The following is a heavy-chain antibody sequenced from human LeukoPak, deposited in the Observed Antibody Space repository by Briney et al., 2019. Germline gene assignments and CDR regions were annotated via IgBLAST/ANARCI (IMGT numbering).Heavy chain of an antibody. D-gene: IGHD1-26*01. J-gene: IGHJ4*02. CDR1: GFTFDDYA. V-gene: IGHV3-9*01. CDR3: ARASGSYQTFDY. Sequence: PGGSLRLSCAASGFTFDDYAMHWVRQAPGKGLEWVSGISWNSGSIGYADSVKGRFTISRDNAKNSLYLQMNSLRAEDTAVYYCARASGSYQTFDYWGQGTLVTVSS. CDR2: ISWNSGSI.